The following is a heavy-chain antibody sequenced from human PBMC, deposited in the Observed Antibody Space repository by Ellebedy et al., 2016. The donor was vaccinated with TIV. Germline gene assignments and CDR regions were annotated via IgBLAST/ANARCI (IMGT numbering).Heavy chain of an antibody. Sequence: SVKVSXKASGGTFSSYAISWVRQAPGQGLEWMGGIIPIFGTANYAQKFQGRVTITADESTSTAYMELSSLRSEDTAVYYCARAAGWNDVNYYCMDVWGQGTTVTVSS. CDR2: IIPIFGTA. D-gene: IGHD1-1*01. J-gene: IGHJ6*02. V-gene: IGHV1-69*13. CDR3: ARAAGWNDVNYYCMDV. CDR1: GGTFSSYA.